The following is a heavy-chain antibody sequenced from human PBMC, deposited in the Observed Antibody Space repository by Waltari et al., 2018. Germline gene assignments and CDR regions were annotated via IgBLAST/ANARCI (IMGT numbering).Heavy chain of an antibody. J-gene: IGHJ4*02. CDR2: IRYDGSNK. CDR1: GFTFSSYG. CDR3: AKDRGAGSYFDY. Sequence: QVQLVESGGGVVQPGGSLRLSCAAAGFTFSSYGMHWVRQAPGKGLEWGAFIRYDGSNKYYADSVKGRFTISRDNSKNTLYLQMNSLRAEDTAVYYCAKDRGAGSYFDYWGQGTLVTVSS. V-gene: IGHV3-30*02. D-gene: IGHD4-17*01.